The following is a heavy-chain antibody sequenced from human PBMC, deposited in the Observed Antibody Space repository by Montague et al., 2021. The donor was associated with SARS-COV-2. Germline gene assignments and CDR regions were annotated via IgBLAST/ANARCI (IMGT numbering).Heavy chain of an antibody. CDR1: SEPTRGCI. V-gene: IGHV4-4*07. CDR3: ARGVVAAPPVVDY. Sequence: SETLSLTCSVSSEPTRGCIWDGVRQPAGKNPGCIERIYAVGGTDXNPSLESRVTMSVDTSKNQFSLKVNSVTAADTAMYYCARGVVAAPPVVDYGGRGTLVSVSS. D-gene: IGHD2-15*01. J-gene: IGHJ4*02. CDR2: IYAVGGT.